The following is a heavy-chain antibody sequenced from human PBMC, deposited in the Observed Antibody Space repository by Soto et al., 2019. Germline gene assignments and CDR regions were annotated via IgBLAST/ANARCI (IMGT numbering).Heavy chain of an antibody. J-gene: IGHJ6*02. CDR2: IIPIFGTA. CDR1: GGTFSSYA. CDR3: ARDRRYNWNSDYYYYGMDV. D-gene: IGHD1-7*01. V-gene: IGHV1-69*12. Sequence: QVQLVQSGAEVKKPGSSVKASCKASGGTFSSYAISWVRQAPGQGLEWMGGIIPIFGTANYAQKFQGRVTITADESTSTAYMELSSLRSEDTAVYYCARDRRYNWNSDYYYYGMDVWGQGTTVTVSS.